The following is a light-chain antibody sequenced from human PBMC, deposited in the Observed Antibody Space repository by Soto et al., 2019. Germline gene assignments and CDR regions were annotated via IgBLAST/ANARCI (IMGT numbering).Light chain of an antibody. J-gene: IGLJ1*01. CDR2: DVT. Sequence: QSVLTQPASVSGSPGQSITISCTGTSSDVGGFNYVSWYQQHPGKAPKLMIYDVTNRPSGVSYRFSGSKSGTTASLTISGLQAEEEAEYYCNSYTSSSTYVFGTGTKLTVL. CDR3: NSYTSSSTYV. V-gene: IGLV2-14*03. CDR1: SSDVGGFNY.